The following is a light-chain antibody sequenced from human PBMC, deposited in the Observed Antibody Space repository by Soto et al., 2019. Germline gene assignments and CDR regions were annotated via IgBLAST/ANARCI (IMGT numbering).Light chain of an antibody. CDR1: QSVSSNN. J-gene: IGKJ3*01. V-gene: IGKV3-20*01. CDR2: GAS. Sequence: EIVLTQSPGTLSLSPGERATLSCRASQSVSSNNLAWYQQRPGQAPRVVIYGASTRATGIPERFSGSGSGTDFPLTISRLELEDFAGYYCQQYVRSPFTFGPGTKVDIK. CDR3: QQYVRSPFT.